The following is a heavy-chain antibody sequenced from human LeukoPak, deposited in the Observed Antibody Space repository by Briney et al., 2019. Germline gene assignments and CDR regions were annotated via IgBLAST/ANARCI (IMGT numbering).Heavy chain of an antibody. V-gene: IGHV4-34*01. CDR1: GGSFSGYY. D-gene: IGHD3-16*01. CDR3: ARGRRPPLRGWFDP. Sequence: SETLSLTCAVYGGSFSGYYWSWIRPPPGKGLEWIGEINHSGSTNYNPSLKSRVTISVDTSKNQFSLKLSSVTAADTAVYYCARGRRPPLRGWFDPWGQGTLVTVSS. CDR2: INHSGST. J-gene: IGHJ5*02.